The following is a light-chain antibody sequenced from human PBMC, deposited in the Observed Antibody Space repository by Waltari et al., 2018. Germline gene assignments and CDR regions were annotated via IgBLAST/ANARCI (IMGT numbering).Light chain of an antibody. CDR2: TTS. Sequence: DIQMTQSPSSLYASVGDKVTITCRASQDISNGLAWYQQKPGKATKLLIHTTSRLYSGVPSRFSGSGSGTDFILTIINLQPEDFAVYFCQQRNDYPPTFGQGTKVEI. J-gene: IGKJ1*01. CDR3: QQRNDYPPT. CDR1: QDISNG. V-gene: IGKV1-17*02.